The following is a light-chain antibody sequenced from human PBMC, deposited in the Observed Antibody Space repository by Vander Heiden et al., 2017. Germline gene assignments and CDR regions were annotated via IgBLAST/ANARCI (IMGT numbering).Light chain of an antibody. CDR3: QQNGSSPPT. Sequence: EIVLTQSPGTLSLSPGERATLSCRASQSVSSSYLAWYQQKPGQAPRRLIYGASSRATGIPDRFSGSGSGTDFTLTISRLEPEDFAVYYCQQNGSSPPTFGQGTKVEIK. J-gene: IGKJ1*01. CDR2: GAS. V-gene: IGKV3-20*01. CDR1: QSVSSSY.